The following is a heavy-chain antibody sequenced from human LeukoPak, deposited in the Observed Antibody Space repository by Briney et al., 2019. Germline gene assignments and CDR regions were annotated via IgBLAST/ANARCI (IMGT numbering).Heavy chain of an antibody. J-gene: IGHJ4*02. V-gene: IGHV3-21*01. D-gene: IGHD1-1*01. CDR3: ARDQDWNDRGGLDY. CDR2: ISTSSSYI. Sequence: PGGSLRLSCAASGFTFSTYSMNWVRQAPGKGLEWVSFISTSSSYIYYADSVKGRFTISRDNSKNSLYLQMNSLRAEDTAVYYCARDQDWNDRGGLDYWGQGTLVTVSS. CDR1: GFTFSTYS.